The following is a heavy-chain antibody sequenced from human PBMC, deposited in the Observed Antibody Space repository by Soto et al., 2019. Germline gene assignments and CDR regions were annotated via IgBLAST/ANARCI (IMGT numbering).Heavy chain of an antibody. CDR1: GFTFSSYA. V-gene: IGHV3-23*01. J-gene: IGHJ6*03. Sequence: EVQLLESGGGLVQPGGSLRLSCAASGFTFSSYAMSWVRQAPGKGLEWVSAISGSGGSTYYEDSVKGRFTISRDNSQNTVYLQMNSLRAEDTAVYYCAKGLKNKAMVTSYYMDVWGKGTTVTVSS. D-gene: IGHD5-18*01. CDR3: AKGLKNKAMVTSYYMDV. CDR2: ISGSGGST.